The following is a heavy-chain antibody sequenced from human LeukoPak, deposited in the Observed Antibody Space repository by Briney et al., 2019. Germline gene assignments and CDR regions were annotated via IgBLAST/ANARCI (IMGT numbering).Heavy chain of an antibody. V-gene: IGHV3-23*01. D-gene: IGHD3-22*01. Sequence: GGSLRLSCAASGFTFSSYAMSWVRQGPGKGLEWVSAISDSGGSTYYADSVKGRFTISRDNSKNTLYLQMNSLRAEDTAVYYCARDPYYYDSSGYFDYWGQGALVTVSS. CDR3: ARDPYYYDSSGYFDY. CDR1: GFTFSSYA. J-gene: IGHJ4*02. CDR2: ISDSGGST.